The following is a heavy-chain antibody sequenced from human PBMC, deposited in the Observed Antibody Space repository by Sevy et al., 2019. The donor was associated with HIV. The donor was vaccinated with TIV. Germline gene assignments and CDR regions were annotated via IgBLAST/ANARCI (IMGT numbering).Heavy chain of an antibody. D-gene: IGHD3-10*01. V-gene: IGHV3-74*03. CDR3: GREMISMVPGVPDAFDI. CDR2: INNDGSNR. CDR1: GFTFGNYW. J-gene: IGHJ3*02. Sequence: GGSLRLSCAASGFTFGNYWMHWVRQAPGKGLVWISRINNDGSNRKYADSVKGRFTTSRDNAKNTLYLQMNSLRAEDTAVYYCGREMISMVPGVPDAFDIWGQGTMVTVSS.